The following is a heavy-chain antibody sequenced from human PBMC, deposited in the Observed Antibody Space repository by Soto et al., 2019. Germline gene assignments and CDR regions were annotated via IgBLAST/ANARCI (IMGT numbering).Heavy chain of an antibody. Sequence: ASGKVSCKASGYTFTSYYMHWVRQAPGQGLEWMGIINPSGGSTGYAQKFQGRVTMTRDTSTSTIYMELSSLRSEDTAVYYCAIITMGPQTDYWGQGTLVTVSS. J-gene: IGHJ4*02. CDR1: GYTFTSYY. D-gene: IGHD3-10*01. CDR3: AIITMGPQTDY. CDR2: INPSGGST. V-gene: IGHV1-46*01.